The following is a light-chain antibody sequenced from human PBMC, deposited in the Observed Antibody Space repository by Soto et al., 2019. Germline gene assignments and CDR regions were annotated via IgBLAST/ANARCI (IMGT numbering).Light chain of an antibody. V-gene: IGLV1-44*01. J-gene: IGLJ2*01. Sequence: QSVLTQPPSASGTPGQRVTISCSGSSSNIGSQTVNWYQQLPGTAPKLLIYSNNQRPSGVPDRFSGSKSGTSASLAISGLQSEDEADYYCAAWDDSLNGSVVFGGGTKLTVL. CDR3: AAWDDSLNGSVV. CDR2: SNN. CDR1: SSNIGSQT.